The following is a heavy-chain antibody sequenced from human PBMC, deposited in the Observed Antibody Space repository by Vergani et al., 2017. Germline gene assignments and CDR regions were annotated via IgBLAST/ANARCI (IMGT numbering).Heavy chain of an antibody. J-gene: IGHJ5*01. D-gene: IGHD3-16*02. CDR1: VFSFTSYW. CDR2: IKSDGSIT. CDR3: ANARCIEACYMSNWLDS. Sequence: DVHLAESGGGFFQPGGSLRLSCSASVFSFTSYWMHWVRQVPGKGLLWVSRIKSDGSITAYAESVKGRFTISRDNAQNTLYLQMNSLRVEDKGVYYCANARCIEACYMSNWLDSWGQGTLVTVSS. V-gene: IGHV3-74*03.